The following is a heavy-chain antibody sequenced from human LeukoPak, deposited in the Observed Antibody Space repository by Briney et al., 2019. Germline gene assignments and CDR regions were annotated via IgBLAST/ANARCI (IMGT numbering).Heavy chain of an antibody. Sequence: SETLSLTCTVSDDSFTSSRYYWGWIRQPPGKGLEWIATISYSASTFYNPSLTSRVTISVDTSKKQLSLKVSSVTAADTAVYYCVRFISGTIDNDWGQGTMVIVSS. J-gene: IGHJ3*01. CDR2: ISYSAST. CDR3: VRFISGTIDND. CDR1: DDSFTSSRYY. V-gene: IGHV4-39*01. D-gene: IGHD1-26*01.